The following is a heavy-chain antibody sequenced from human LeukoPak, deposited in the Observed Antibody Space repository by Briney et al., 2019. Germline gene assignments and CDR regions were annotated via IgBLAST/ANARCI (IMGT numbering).Heavy chain of an antibody. D-gene: IGHD3-16*02. CDR3: ASSTSDMITFGGVIVPYY. CDR2: INPNSGGT. CDR1: GYTFTGYY. V-gene: IGHV1-2*02. Sequence: ASVKVSCKASGYTFTGYYMHWVRQAPGQGLEWMGWINPNSGGTNYAQKLQGRVTMTRDTSISTAYMELSRLRSDETAVYYCASSTSDMITFGGVIVPYYWGQGTLVTVSS. J-gene: IGHJ4*02.